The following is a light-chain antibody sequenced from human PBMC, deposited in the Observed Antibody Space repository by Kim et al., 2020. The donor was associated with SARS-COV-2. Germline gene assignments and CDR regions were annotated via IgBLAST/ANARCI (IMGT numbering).Light chain of an antibody. CDR2: RAS. CDR3: QQYNTSPWT. Sequence: ASVGDRVTIICRASQSISDWLAWYQQKPGEAPNLLIYRASNLHAGVPSRFTGGGSGTDFTLTISSLQPDDFATYYCQQYNTSPWTFGQGTKVDIK. CDR1: QSISDW. J-gene: IGKJ1*01. V-gene: IGKV1-5*03.